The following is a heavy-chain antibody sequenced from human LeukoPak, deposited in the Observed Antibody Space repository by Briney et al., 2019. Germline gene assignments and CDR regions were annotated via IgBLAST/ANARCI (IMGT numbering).Heavy chain of an antibody. CDR2: INSDGSST. J-gene: IGHJ4*02. CDR1: GFTFSSYW. D-gene: IGHD3-22*01. Sequence: GGSLRLSCAASGFTFSSYWMHWVRQATGKGLVWVSRINSDGSSTSYADSVKGRFTISRDNAKNTLYLQMNSLRAEDTAVYYCARGDLKYYYDSSGYQSGYWGQGTLVTVSS. CDR3: ARGDLKYYYDSSGYQSGY. V-gene: IGHV3-74*01.